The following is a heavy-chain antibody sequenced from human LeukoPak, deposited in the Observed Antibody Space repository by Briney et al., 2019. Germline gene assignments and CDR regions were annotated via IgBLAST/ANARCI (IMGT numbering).Heavy chain of an antibody. V-gene: IGHV1-18*01. CDR2: ISAYNGNT. D-gene: IGHD1-26*01. Sequence: ASVKVSCKASGYTFTSYGISWVRQAPGQGLEWMGWISAYNGNTNYAQKLQGRVTMTTDTSTSTAYMELRSLRSDDTAVYYCARDQAGATTEPRWWFDPWGQGTLVTVSS. J-gene: IGHJ5*02. CDR1: GYTFTSYG. CDR3: ARDQAGATTEPRWWFDP.